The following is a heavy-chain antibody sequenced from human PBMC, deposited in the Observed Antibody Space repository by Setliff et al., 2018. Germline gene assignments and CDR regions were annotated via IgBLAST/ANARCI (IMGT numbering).Heavy chain of an antibody. D-gene: IGHD2-2*01. Sequence: ASVKVSCKASGYTFTDYAMHWVRQAPGQRLEWMGWINPGNGNTKYSQKFQGRVTITRDTSASTAYMELSSLRSEDTAVYYCARFGGSCSSSSCYASDLWGQGTMVTVSS. J-gene: IGHJ3*01. CDR3: ARFGGSCSSSSCYASDL. V-gene: IGHV1-3*01. CDR1: GYTFTDYA. CDR2: INPGNGNT.